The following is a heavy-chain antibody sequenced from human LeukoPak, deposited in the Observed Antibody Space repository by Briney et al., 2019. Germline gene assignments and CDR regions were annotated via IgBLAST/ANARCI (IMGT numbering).Heavy chain of an antibody. J-gene: IGHJ3*02. V-gene: IGHV3-43D*03. CDR1: GFTFDDYA. D-gene: IGHD6-19*01. Sequence: SGGSLRLSCAASGFTFDDYAMHWVRQAPGKGLEWVSLISWDGGSTYYADSVKGRFTISRDNSKNSLYLQMNSLRAEDTALYYCAKDITPRGSGWIWGAFDIWGQGTMVTVSS. CDR2: ISWDGGST. CDR3: AKDITPRGSGWIWGAFDI.